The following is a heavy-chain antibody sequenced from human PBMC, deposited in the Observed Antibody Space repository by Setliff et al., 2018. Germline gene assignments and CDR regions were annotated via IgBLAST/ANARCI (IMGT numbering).Heavy chain of an antibody. CDR3: ARANTTGYYYFGY. CDR1: GFTFTSYS. CDR2: ISSSSSYI. Sequence: GGSLRLSCGASGFTFTSYSMTWVRQAPGKGLEWVSSISSSSSYIYYADSVKGRFTISRDNAKNSAYLQMNSLRAEDTAIYYCARANTTGYYYFGYWGQGTLVTVSS. D-gene: IGHD3-9*01. V-gene: IGHV3-21*01. J-gene: IGHJ4*02.